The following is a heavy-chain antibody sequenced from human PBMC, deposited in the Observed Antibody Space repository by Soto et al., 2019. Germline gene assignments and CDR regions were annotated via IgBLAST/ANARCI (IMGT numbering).Heavy chain of an antibody. CDR1: GFSFGSYA. J-gene: IGHJ4*02. CDR3: GRWSYLDY. D-gene: IGHD3-3*01. Sequence: GWSLRLSCAASGFSFGSYALSWVRKAPGKGLEWVSTISGSDGKTFYADSVKGRFSISRDTSQSTLYLQMNSLRADDTAMYYCGRWSYLDYRGQGTRVTV. V-gene: IGHV3-23*01. CDR2: ISGSDGKT.